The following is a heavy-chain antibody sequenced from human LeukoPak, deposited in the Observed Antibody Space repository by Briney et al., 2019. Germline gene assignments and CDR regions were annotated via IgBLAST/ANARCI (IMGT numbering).Heavy chain of an antibody. V-gene: IGHV1-18*01. CDR3: ARAPGYSSSWYYYMDV. Sequence: GASVKVSCKASGYTFTSYGISWVRQAPGQGLEWMGWISAYNGNTNYAQKLQGRVTMTTDTSTSTAYMELRSLRSDDTAVCYCARAPGYSSSWYYYMDVWGKGTTVTVSS. CDR2: ISAYNGNT. J-gene: IGHJ6*03. CDR1: GYTFTSYG. D-gene: IGHD6-13*01.